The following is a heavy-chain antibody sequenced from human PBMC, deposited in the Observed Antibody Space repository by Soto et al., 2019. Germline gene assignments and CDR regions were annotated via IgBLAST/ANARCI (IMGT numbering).Heavy chain of an antibody. D-gene: IGHD5-18*01. J-gene: IGHJ5*01. CDR1: GYTFTNND. CDR2: MNPGSGDT. Sequence: QVQLVQSGAELKKPGASVRVSCKASGYTFTNNDVTWVRQATGQGLEWMGWMNPGSGDTGYAQKFQGRVTMTRDISIATAYVELSSLRSEDTAIYYCARMASFGSLNWFDPWGQGTLVTVSS. V-gene: IGHV1-8*01. CDR3: ARMASFGSLNWFDP.